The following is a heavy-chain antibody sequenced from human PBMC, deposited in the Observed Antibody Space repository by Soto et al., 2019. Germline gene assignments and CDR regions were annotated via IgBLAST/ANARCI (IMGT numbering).Heavy chain of an antibody. J-gene: IGHJ2*01. CDR2: IYYSGST. Sequence: QLQLQESGPGLVKPSETLSLTCTVSGGSISSSSYYWGWIRQPPGKGLEWIGSIYYSGSTYYNPSLKSRVPISVDTSKNQFSLKLSSVTAADTAVYYCAMRGVSVGATPPYWYFDLWGRGTLVTVSS. V-gene: IGHV4-39*01. CDR3: AMRGVSVGATPPYWYFDL. D-gene: IGHD1-26*01. CDR1: GGSISSSSYY.